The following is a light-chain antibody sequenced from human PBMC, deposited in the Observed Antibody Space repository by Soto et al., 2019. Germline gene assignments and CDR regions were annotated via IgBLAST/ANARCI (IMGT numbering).Light chain of an antibody. J-gene: IGLJ3*02. Sequence: QSALTQPASVSASPGQSVTISCTGTNSDIGSYNLVSWYQQHPAKAPKLIIFEVYKRPSGVSNRLSASKSGNTASLTISGLQADDEADYHCCSYAGSSTWVFGGGTKLTVL. CDR2: EVY. CDR3: CSYAGSSTWV. V-gene: IGLV2-23*02. CDR1: NSDIGSYNL.